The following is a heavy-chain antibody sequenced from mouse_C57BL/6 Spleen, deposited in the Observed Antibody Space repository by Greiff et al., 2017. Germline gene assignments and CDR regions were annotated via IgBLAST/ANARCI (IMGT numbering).Heavy chain of an antibody. CDR1: GYTFTSYW. CDR3: ARNYYVSSLYAMDY. CDR2: IDPSDSYP. D-gene: IGHD1-1*01. Sequence: QVQLQQPGPELVMPGASVQLSCKASGYTFTSYWMHWVKQRPGQGLEWIGEIDPSDSYPNYNQQFKGKSTLTVDKSSSTAYMQLSSLTSEDSAVYYCARNYYVSSLYAMDYWGQGTSVTVSS. J-gene: IGHJ4*01. V-gene: IGHV1-69*01.